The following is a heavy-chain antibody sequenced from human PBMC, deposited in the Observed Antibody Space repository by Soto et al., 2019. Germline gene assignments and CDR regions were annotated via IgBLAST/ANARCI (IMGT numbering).Heavy chain of an antibody. V-gene: IGHV3-15*01. J-gene: IGHJ6*02. CDR3: TTLTYYYGSGSYSFLDYYYSIDV. D-gene: IGHD3-10*01. Sequence: EVQLVESGGGLVKPGGSLRLSCAASGFTFSNAWMSWVRQAPGKGLEWVGRIKSKTDGGTTDYAAPVKGRFTISRDDSKNTLYMQMNSLKTDDTAVYYCTTLTYYYGSGSYSFLDYYYSIDVWGQGTTVTVSS. CDR2: IKSKTDGGTT. CDR1: GFTFSNAW.